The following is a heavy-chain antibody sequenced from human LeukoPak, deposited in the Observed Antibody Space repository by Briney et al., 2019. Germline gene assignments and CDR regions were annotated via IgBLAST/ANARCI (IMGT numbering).Heavy chain of an antibody. D-gene: IGHD3-10*01. CDR3: ASLTGGPYYYYGMDV. CDR2: IIPILGIA. CDR1: GGTFSSYA. J-gene: IGHJ6*02. V-gene: IGHV1-69*04. Sequence: ASVKVSCKASGGTFSSYAISWVRQAPGQGLEWMGRIIPILGIANYAQKFQGRVMITADKSTSTAYMELSSLRSEDTAVYYCASLTGGPYYYYGMDVWGQGTTVTVSS.